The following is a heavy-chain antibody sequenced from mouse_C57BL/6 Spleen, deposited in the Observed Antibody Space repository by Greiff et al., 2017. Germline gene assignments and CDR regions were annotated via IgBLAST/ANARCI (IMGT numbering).Heavy chain of an antibody. J-gene: IGHJ3*01. CDR2: ISYSGST. CDR3: AREDYGSSFFAY. D-gene: IGHD1-1*01. CDR1: GYSITSGYD. Sequence: EVQVVESGPGMVKPSQSLSLTCTVTGYSITSGYDWHWIRHFPGNKLEWMGYISYSGSTNYNPSLKSRISITHDTSKNHFFLKLNSVTTEDTATYYCAREDYGSSFFAYWGQGTLVTVSA. V-gene: IGHV3-1*01.